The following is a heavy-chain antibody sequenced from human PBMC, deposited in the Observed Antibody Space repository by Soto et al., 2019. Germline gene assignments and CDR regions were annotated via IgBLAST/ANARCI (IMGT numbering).Heavy chain of an antibody. V-gene: IGHV1-69*13. CDR3: ARNSAARQPAYFDY. J-gene: IGHJ4*02. D-gene: IGHD6-6*01. CDR1: GGSFSSYA. Sequence: SVKVSCKASGGSFSSYAISWVRQAPGQGLEWMGGIIPIFGTANYAQKFQGRVTITADESTSTAYMELSSLRSEDTAVYYCARNSAARQPAYFDYWGQGTLVTVSS. CDR2: IIPIFGTA.